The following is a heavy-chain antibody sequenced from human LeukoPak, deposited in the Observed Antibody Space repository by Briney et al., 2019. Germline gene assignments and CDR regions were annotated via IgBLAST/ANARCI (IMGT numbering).Heavy chain of an antibody. D-gene: IGHD2-21*02. CDR2: ISGSGSRP. CDR3: ARSPRNDCFFDS. CDR1: GFPLSDYA. Sequence: GVSLTLFCAASGFPLSDYAMSCVRQSPGKGLEWVSTISGSGSRPDYADSVKGRFTISRDNSKNRVYLQINSLRAEETAVYHCARSPRNDCFFDSWGQGTLVTVSS. V-gene: IGHV3-23*01. J-gene: IGHJ4*03.